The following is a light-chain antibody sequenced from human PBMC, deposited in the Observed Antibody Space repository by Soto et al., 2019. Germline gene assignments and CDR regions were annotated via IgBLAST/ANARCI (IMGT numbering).Light chain of an antibody. CDR1: QSISSN. CDR3: QQYDDWPLT. V-gene: IGKV3D-15*01. CDR2: DSS. Sequence: EIVMTQSPATLSVSPGERVTLSCRASQSISSNLAWYQQKPGQSPRLLIYDSSTRATDITARFSGSGSGTEFTLTISSLQSEDFALYYCQQYDDWPLTFGGGTKVEIK. J-gene: IGKJ4*01.